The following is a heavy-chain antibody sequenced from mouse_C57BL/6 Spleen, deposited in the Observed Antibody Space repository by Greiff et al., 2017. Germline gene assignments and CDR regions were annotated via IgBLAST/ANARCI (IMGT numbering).Heavy chain of an antibody. CDR2: IRNKANGYTT. Sequence: EVKLVESGGGLVQPGGSLSLSCAASGFTFTDYYMSWVRQPPGKALEWLGFIRNKANGYTTEYSASVKGRFTISRDNSQSILYLQMNALRAEDSATYYCARYYYGSSYHYAMDYWGQGTSVTVSS. CDR3: ARYYYGSSYHYAMDY. D-gene: IGHD1-1*01. V-gene: IGHV7-3*01. J-gene: IGHJ4*01. CDR1: GFTFTDYY.